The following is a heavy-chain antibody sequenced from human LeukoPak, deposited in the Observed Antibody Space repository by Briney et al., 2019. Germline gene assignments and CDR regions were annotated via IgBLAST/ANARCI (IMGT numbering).Heavy chain of an antibody. CDR2: IWHDGSHK. CDR3: AKDALVGVRLWSSNWFDP. J-gene: IGHJ5*02. Sequence: GGSLRLSCAASGFAFNTYAMHWVRQAPGQGLEWVALIWHDGSHKFYSNSVRGQFTISRDNSKNTLYLQMNSLRAEDTAVYYCAKDALVGVRLWSSNWFDPWGQGTLVTVSS. D-gene: IGHD2-8*02. V-gene: IGHV3-33*03. CDR1: GFAFNTYA.